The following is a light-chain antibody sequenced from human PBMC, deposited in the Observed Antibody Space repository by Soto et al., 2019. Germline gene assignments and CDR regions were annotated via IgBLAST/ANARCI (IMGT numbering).Light chain of an antibody. J-gene: IGLJ3*02. CDR3: SSYTKTNPVV. CDR1: SSDVGAYNW. CDR2: DVN. Sequence: QSALTQPASVSGSPGQSITISCTGTSSDVGAYNWVAWYQQHPGKAPKLMICDVNNRPSGVSNRFSGSKSGNTASLTISGIQAENESDYYCSSYTKTNPVVFGGGTKLTVL. V-gene: IGLV2-14*03.